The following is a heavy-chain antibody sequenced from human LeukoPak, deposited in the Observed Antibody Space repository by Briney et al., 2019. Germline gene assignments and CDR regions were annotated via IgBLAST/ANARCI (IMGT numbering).Heavy chain of an antibody. D-gene: IGHD2-15*01. V-gene: IGHV4-39*01. CDR3: ARLYGSTLYFDY. J-gene: IGHJ4*02. Sequence: SETLSLTCTVSGGSISSSSYHWGWIRQPPGKGLEWIGNMYYSGSTYYNPSLKSRVTLSVDTSKNQFSLKMSSVSAADTALYYCARLYGSTLYFDYRGQGTLVTVSS. CDR1: GGSISSSSYH. CDR2: MYYSGST.